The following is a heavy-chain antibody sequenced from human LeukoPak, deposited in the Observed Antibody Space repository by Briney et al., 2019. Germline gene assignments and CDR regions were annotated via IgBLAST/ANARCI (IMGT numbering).Heavy chain of an antibody. CDR2: IKSKTDGGTT. V-gene: IGHV3-15*01. CDR1: GFTFSNAW. CDR3: TTGTILWFGEFLDY. Sequence: PGGSLRLSCAASGFTFSNAWMSCVRQAPGKGLEWVGRIKSKTDGGTTDYAAPVKGRFTISRDDSKNTLYLQMNSLKTEDTAVYYCTTGTILWFGEFLDYWGQGTLVTVSS. D-gene: IGHD3-10*01. J-gene: IGHJ4*02.